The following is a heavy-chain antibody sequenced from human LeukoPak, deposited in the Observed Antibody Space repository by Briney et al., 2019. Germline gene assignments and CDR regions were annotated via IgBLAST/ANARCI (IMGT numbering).Heavy chain of an antibody. CDR1: GFTFDDYG. J-gene: IGHJ4*02. Sequence: SGGSLRLSCAASGFTFDDYGMSWVRQAPGKGLEWVSGITWNGGFTGYADSVKGRFTISRDNAKNSLYVQMNSLRAEDTAFYYCARETSTVIAAPGYWGQGTLVTVSS. CDR3: ARETSTVIAAPGY. CDR2: ITWNGGFT. V-gene: IGHV3-20*04. D-gene: IGHD6-13*01.